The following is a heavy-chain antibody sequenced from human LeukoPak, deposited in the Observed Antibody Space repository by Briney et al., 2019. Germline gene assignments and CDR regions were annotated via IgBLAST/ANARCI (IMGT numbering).Heavy chain of an antibody. CDR1: GGSISSYY. Sequence: SETLSLTCTVSGGSISSYYWSWIRQPPGKGLEWIGYIYYSGSTNYNPSLKSRVTISVDTSKNQFSLKLGSVTAADTAVYYCARERDTALDYWGQGTLVTVSS. J-gene: IGHJ4*02. CDR3: ARERDTALDY. CDR2: IYYSGST. D-gene: IGHD5-18*01. V-gene: IGHV4-59*01.